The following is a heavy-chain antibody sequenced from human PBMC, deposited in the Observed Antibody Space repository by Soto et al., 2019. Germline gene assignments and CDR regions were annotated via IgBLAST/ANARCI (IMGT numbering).Heavy chain of an antibody. Sequence: PGESLKISCKGSGYSFTSYWIGWVRQMPGKGLEWMGIIYPGDSDTRYSPSFQGQVTISADKSISTAYLQWSSLKASDTAMYYCARHMNCSSTSCYTRRHANYYYYGMDVWGQGTTVTVSS. D-gene: IGHD2-2*02. CDR2: IYPGDSDT. CDR1: GYSFTSYW. J-gene: IGHJ6*02. V-gene: IGHV5-51*01. CDR3: ARHMNCSSTSCYTRRHANYYYYGMDV.